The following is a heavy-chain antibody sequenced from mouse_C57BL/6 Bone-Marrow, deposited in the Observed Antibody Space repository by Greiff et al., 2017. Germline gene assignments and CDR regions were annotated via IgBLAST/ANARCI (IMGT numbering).Heavy chain of an antibody. CDR1: GFTFSSYA. CDR3: ARGRIRRGDYLDY. Sequence: EVQLVESGGGLVKPGGSLKLSCAASGFTFSSYAMPWVRQTPEKRLEWVATISDGGSYTYYPDHVKGRFTLSRDNAKNNLYLQMSHLKSEDAARYYCARGRIRRGDYLDYWGQGTTLTVSS. V-gene: IGHV5-4*01. CDR2: ISDGGSYT. D-gene: IGHD2-12*01. J-gene: IGHJ2*01.